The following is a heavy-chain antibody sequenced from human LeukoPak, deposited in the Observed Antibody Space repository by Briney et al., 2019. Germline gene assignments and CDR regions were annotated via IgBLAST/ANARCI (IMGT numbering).Heavy chain of an antibody. V-gene: IGHV1-69*05. Sequence: ASVKVSCKASGGTFSSYAISWVRQAPGQGLEWMGGIIPIFGTANYAQKFQGRVTITTDESTSTAYMELSSLRSEDTAVYYCAAAKYDSSGYRTPTFDYWGQGTLVTVSS. CDR1: GGTFSSYA. D-gene: IGHD3-22*01. CDR2: IIPIFGTA. CDR3: AAAKYDSSGYRTPTFDY. J-gene: IGHJ4*02.